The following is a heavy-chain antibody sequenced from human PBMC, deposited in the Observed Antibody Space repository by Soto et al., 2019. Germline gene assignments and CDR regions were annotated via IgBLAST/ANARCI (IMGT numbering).Heavy chain of an antibody. J-gene: IGHJ6*03. D-gene: IGHD3-10*01. Sequence: GESLKISCKGSGYSFTSYWIGWVRQMPGKGLEWMGIIYPGGSDTRYSPSFQGQVTISADKSISTAYLQWSSLKASDTAMYYCARARLWFGELQARAYYYMDVWGKGTTVTVSS. CDR3: ARARLWFGELQARAYYYMDV. V-gene: IGHV5-51*01. CDR2: IYPGGSDT. CDR1: GYSFTSYW.